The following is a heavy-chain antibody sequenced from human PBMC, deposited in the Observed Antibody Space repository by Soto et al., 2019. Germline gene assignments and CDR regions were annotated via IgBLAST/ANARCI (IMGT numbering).Heavy chain of an antibody. CDR2: ISGSGDKT. Sequence: EVHLLESGGDLVLPGGSLRLSCAASGFAFNDFAMNWVRQAPGKGPEWLSTISGSGDKTFHSDSVKGRFNISRDNSNNKMFLQMNSLRAEDTAIYYCAKGASHAPFEKWGRGTLLTVSS. V-gene: IGHV3-23*01. J-gene: IGHJ4*02. CDR1: GFAFNDFA. CDR3: AKGASHAPFEK.